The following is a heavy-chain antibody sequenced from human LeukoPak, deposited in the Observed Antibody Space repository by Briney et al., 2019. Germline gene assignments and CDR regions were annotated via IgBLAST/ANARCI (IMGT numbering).Heavy chain of an antibody. CDR2: ISGSGGST. Sequence: PGGSLRLSCAASGFTFSSYAMSWVRQAPGKGLEWVSAISGSGGSTYYADSVKGRFIISRDNANNLLYLQMYSLRVEDTAVYYCMPGRGYWGQGTQVTVSS. D-gene: IGHD2-15*01. CDR1: GFTFSSYA. V-gene: IGHV3-23*01. CDR3: MPGRGY. J-gene: IGHJ4*02.